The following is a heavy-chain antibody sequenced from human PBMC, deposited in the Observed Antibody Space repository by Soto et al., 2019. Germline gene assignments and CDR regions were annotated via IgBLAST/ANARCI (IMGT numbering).Heavy chain of an antibody. CDR3: ARRARPDFYYMHV. Sequence: EVQLAESGGGLAQPGGSLRLSCAASGFTLSGYAMDWVRQAPGKGLEYVSGISSNGVDTYYANSVEGRFTISRDNSKNTVYLQMGSLRPEDMAVYYCARRARPDFYYMHVWGKGTTVTVSS. V-gene: IGHV3-64*01. J-gene: IGHJ6*03. D-gene: IGHD6-6*01. CDR2: ISSNGVDT. CDR1: GFTLSGYA.